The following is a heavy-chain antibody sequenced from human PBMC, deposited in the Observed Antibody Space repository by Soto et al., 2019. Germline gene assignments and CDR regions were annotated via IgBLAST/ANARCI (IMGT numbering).Heavy chain of an antibody. CDR2: VYAGGST. D-gene: IGHD5-18*01. CDR3: ARGRQPDYYSYDGMDV. Sequence: EVQLVETGGGLIQPGGSLRLSCAASGFTVSTNYMSWVRQAPGKGLEWVSVVYAGGSTYYADSVKGRFTISRDNSKNTVYLQMNSLRDEDTAVYYCARGRQPDYYSYDGMDVWGQGTTVTVSS. V-gene: IGHV3-53*02. J-gene: IGHJ6*02. CDR1: GFTVSTNY.